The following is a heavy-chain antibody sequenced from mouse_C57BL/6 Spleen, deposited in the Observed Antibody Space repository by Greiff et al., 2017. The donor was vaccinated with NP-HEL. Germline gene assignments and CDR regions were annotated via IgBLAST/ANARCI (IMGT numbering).Heavy chain of an antibody. CDR2: IDPETGGT. CDR1: GYTFTDYE. D-gene: IGHD2-3*01. Sequence: VQLQQSGAELVRPGASVTLSCKASGYTFTDYEMHWVKQTPVHGLEWIGAIDPETGGTAYNQKFKGKAILTADKSSSTAYMELRSLTSEDSAVYYCTNGGYSWFAYWGQGTLVTVSA. V-gene: IGHV1-15*01. J-gene: IGHJ3*01. CDR3: TNGGYSWFAY.